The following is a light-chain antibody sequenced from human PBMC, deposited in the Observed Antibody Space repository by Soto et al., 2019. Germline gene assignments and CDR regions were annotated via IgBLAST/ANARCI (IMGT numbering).Light chain of an antibody. CDR2: ATS. V-gene: IGKV1-39*01. J-gene: IGKJ2*01. CDR1: QTISSY. Sequence: DIQMTQSPSSLAASVGDRVTITCRASQTISSYLNWYQQKPGKAPNLLIYATSSLQSGVPSRFSGSGSGTDFTLTISSLQPEDFATYFCHQTYSTPYTFGQGTRLEIK. CDR3: HQTYSTPYT.